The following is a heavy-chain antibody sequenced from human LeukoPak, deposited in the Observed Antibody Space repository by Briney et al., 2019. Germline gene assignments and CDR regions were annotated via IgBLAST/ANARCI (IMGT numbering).Heavy chain of an antibody. D-gene: IGHD5-18*01. CDR1: GYTFSGYY. CDR2: INPNSGGT. CDR3: ARGSGYSYGYYFDY. J-gene: IGHJ4*02. V-gene: IGHV1-2*02. Sequence: ASVKVSCKASGYTFSGYYMHWVRQAPGQGLEWMGWINPNSGGTSYAQKFQGRVTMTRDTSISTAYMELSRLRSDDTAVYYCARGSGYSYGYYFDYWGQGTLVTVSS.